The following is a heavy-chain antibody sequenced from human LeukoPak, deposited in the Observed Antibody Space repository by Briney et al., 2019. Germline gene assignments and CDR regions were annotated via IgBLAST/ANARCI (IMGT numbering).Heavy chain of an antibody. V-gene: IGHV3-23*01. CDR1: GFTFSSYA. CDR2: INSAGST. CDR3: AKEQNTVATAPFDY. Sequence: GGSLRLSCAASGFTFSSYAMSWVRQAPGKGLEWVSAINSAGSTYYGDSVRGRFSISRDNSKNVLYLQMNSLRAEDTALYYCAKEQNTVATAPFDYWGQGTLVTVSS. D-gene: IGHD4-17*01. J-gene: IGHJ4*02.